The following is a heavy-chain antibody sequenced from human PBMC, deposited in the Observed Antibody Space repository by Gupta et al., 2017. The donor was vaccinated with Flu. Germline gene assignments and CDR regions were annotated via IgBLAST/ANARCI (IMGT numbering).Heavy chain of an antibody. CDR2: IDTGGAGT. V-gene: IGHV3-74*01. J-gene: IGHJ4*02. CDR3: ATGPPNYSDLDF. Sequence: TFSSPWMHGVRQAPGKGRWWVSRIDTGGAGTADACCVKGRFTVSRDNAKNTLYLHLNSLRVEDTAVYYWATGPPNYSDLDFWGQVTLVTVSS. D-gene: IGHD4-4*01. CDR1: TFSSPW.